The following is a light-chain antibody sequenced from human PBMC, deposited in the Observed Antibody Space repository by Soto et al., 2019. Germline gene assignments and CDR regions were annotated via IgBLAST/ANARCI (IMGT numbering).Light chain of an antibody. Sequence: QSVLTQPPSVSGAPGQRITISCTGSSSNIGADYDVHWYQQVPGTAPRLLIYGNTNRPSGVPDRFSASKSGTSASLAITGLRAEDEADYYCQTYDNSLSGPVVYGGGTKVTVL. J-gene: IGLJ2*01. CDR3: QTYDNSLSGPVV. V-gene: IGLV1-40*01. CDR2: GNT. CDR1: SSNIGADYD.